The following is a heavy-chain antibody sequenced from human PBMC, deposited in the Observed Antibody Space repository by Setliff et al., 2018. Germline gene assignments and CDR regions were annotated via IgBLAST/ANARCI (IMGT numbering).Heavy chain of an antibody. CDR3: VRSAVYCASDCYPRYFDS. CDR2: IHHSGST. D-gene: IGHD2-21*01. J-gene: IGHJ4*02. V-gene: IGHV4-38-2*01. CDR1: GFSISSGYY. Sequence: SETLPLTCAVSGFSISSGYYWGWIRQPPGKGLEWIVNIHHSGSTNYNPSLKSRVTMSVDTSKNHVSLKLSSVTAADTAVYYCVRSAVYCASDCYPRYFDSWGQGTLVNVSS.